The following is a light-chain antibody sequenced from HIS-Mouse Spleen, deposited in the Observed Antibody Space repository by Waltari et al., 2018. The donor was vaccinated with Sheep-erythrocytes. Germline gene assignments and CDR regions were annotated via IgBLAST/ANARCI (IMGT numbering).Light chain of an antibody. Sequence: SYELTQPPSVSVSPGQTASITCPGAKLGDQYACWYQQKPGQSPVLVIYQDSKRPSGIPERFSGSNSGNTATLTISGTQAMDEADYYCQAWDSSTAVVFGGGTKLTVL. CDR2: QDS. J-gene: IGLJ2*01. CDR3: QAWDSSTAVV. CDR1: KLGDQY. V-gene: IGLV3-1*01.